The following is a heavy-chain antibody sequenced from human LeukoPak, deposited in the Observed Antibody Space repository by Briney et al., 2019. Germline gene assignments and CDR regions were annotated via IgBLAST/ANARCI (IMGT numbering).Heavy chain of an antibody. D-gene: IGHD3-3*01. Sequence: GGSLRLSCAASGFTFSSYAMSWVRQAPGKELEWVSAISGSGGSTYYADSVKGRFTISRDNSKNTLYLQMNSLRAEDTAVYYCAKSLPRIFSSYYFDYWGQGTLVTVSS. CDR1: GFTFSSYA. V-gene: IGHV3-23*01. J-gene: IGHJ4*02. CDR3: AKSLPRIFSSYYFDY. CDR2: ISGSGGST.